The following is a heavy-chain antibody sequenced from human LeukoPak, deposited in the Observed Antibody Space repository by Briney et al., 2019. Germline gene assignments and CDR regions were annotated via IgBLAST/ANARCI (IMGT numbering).Heavy chain of an antibody. J-gene: IGHJ5*02. CDR1: GFTFSSYE. CDR2: ISSSGSTI. V-gene: IGHV3-48*03. CDR3: ARVNYYDSSGYLP. Sequence: GGSLRLSCAASGFTFSSYEVNWVRQAPGKGLEWVSYISSSGSTIYYADSVKGRFTISRDNAKNSLYLQINSLRAEDTAVYYCARVNYYDSSGYLPWGQGTLVTVSS. D-gene: IGHD3-22*01.